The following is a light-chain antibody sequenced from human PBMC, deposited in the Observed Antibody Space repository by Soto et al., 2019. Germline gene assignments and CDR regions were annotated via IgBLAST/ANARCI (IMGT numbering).Light chain of an antibody. J-gene: IGKJ5*01. V-gene: IGKV2-28*01. CDR2: LAS. CDR1: QSLLHSNGNNS. Sequence: DIVMTQSPLSLPVTPGEPASISCRSSQSLLHSNGNNSLDWYLQKPGQSPQLLLYLASNRASGVTDRFRGSGSGTDFTLKISRVEAEDVGVYYCMQALQTPITFGQGTRLEIK. CDR3: MQALQTPIT.